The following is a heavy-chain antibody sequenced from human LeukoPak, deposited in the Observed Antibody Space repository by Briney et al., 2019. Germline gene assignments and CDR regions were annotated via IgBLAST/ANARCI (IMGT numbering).Heavy chain of an antibody. CDR3: ARVEGDGDYYYYYGMDV. CDR1: GGTFSSYG. V-gene: IGHV1-69*04. Sequence: ASVKVSCKASGGTFSSYGISWVRQAPGQGLEWMGRIIPILGIANYAQKFQGRVTITADKSTSTAYMELSSLRSEDTAVYYCARVEGDGDYYYYYGMDVWGQGTTVTVSS. J-gene: IGHJ6*02. CDR2: IIPILGIA. D-gene: IGHD4-17*01.